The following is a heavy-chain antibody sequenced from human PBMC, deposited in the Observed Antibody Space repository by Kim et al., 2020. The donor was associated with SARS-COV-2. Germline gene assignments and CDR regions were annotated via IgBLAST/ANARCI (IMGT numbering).Heavy chain of an antibody. J-gene: IGHJ4*02. CDR2: ISSSSSTI. CDR1: GFTFSSYS. CDR3: ARRDKKNGDYYFLGPTTIDY. D-gene: IGHD4-17*01. Sequence: GGSLRLSCAASGFTFSSYSMNWVRQAPGKGLEWVSYISSSSSTIYYADSVKGRFTISRDNAKNSLYLQMNSLRDEDTAVYYCARRDKKNGDYYFLGPTTIDYWGQGTLVTVSS. V-gene: IGHV3-48*02.